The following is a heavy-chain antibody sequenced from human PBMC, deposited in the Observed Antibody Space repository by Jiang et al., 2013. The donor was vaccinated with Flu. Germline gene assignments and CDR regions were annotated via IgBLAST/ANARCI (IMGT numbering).Heavy chain of an antibody. Sequence: GAEVKKPGSSVKVSCKASGGTFSSYAISWVRQAPGQGLEWMGGIIPIFGTANYAQKFQGRVTITADESTSTAYMELSSLRSEDTAVYYCARYRGDSYGRMRPDYYYYGMDVWGQGTTVTV. J-gene: IGHJ6*02. CDR3: ARYRGDSYGRMRPDYYYYGMDV. V-gene: IGHV1-69*01. CDR2: IIPIFGTA. CDR1: GGTFSSYA. D-gene: IGHD5-18*01.